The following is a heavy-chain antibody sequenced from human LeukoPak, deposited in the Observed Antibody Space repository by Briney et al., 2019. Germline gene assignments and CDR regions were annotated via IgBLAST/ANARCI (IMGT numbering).Heavy chain of an antibody. V-gene: IGHV3-23*01. Sequence: GGSLRLSCAASGFTFSSYWMHWVPQSPGKGLEWVSSISVSGVSTYYADSVKGRFTISRDNSKNTLYLQMNSLRAEDTAVYYCAKDKSPYYFDYWGQGTLVTVSS. CDR1: GFTFSSYW. CDR2: ISVSGVST. CDR3: AKDKSPYYFDY. J-gene: IGHJ4*02.